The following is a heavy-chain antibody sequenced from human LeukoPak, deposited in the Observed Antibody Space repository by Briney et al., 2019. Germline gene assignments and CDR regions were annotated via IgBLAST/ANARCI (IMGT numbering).Heavy chain of an antibody. Sequence: SGGSLRLSCAASGFTFSSYWMSWVRQAPGKGLGWVANIKQDGADKYYVDSMKGRFTISRDNAKNSLYLQMDSLRAEDTAVYYCARDDSVALLSHWGQGTLVTVSS. CDR1: GFTFSSYW. V-gene: IGHV3-7*01. D-gene: IGHD2-21*01. J-gene: IGHJ4*02. CDR3: ARDDSVALLSH. CDR2: IKQDGADK.